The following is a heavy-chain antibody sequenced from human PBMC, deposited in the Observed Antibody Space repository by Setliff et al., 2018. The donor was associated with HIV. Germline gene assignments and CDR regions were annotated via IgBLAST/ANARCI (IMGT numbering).Heavy chain of an antibody. V-gene: IGHV1-24*01. D-gene: IGHD3-10*01. CDR2: FVPDDGEK. CDR3: ATFYDSGSFTSFDH. CDR1: GYTLTELS. Sequence: GASVKVSCKVSGYTLTELSMHWVRQAPGKGLEWMGGFVPDDGEKIYAKNFQGRVTMTEETSTGTAHMELSSLTSDDTAVYYCATFYDSGSFTSFDHWGQGTRVTVSS. J-gene: IGHJ4*02.